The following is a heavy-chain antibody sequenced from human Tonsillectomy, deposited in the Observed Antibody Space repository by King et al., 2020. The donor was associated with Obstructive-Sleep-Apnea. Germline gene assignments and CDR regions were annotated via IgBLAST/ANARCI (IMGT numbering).Heavy chain of an antibody. V-gene: IGHV3-30*02. CDR3: AKGWGNYFDY. J-gene: IGHJ4*02. CDR2: IRYDGSHK. D-gene: IGHD7-27*01. Sequence: QLVQSGGGVVQPGGSLRLSCAASGFTFINYGIHWVRQAPGKGLEGVAFIRYDGSHKYYADSVKGRFTISRDNAKNTLDLQMNSLRAEDTAMYYCAKGWGNYFDYWGQGTLVTVSS. CDR1: GFTFINYG.